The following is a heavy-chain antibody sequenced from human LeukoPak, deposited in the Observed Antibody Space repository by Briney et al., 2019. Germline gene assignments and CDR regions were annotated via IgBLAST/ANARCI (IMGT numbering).Heavy chain of an antibody. CDR3: ARRDGYDSTTFDY. D-gene: IGHD5-24*01. J-gene: IGHJ4*02. CDR1: GYSFSSYW. CDR2: IYPGDSDT. Sequence: GESLKISCKGSGYSFSSYWICCVRQMPGKGLEWMGIIYPGDSDTRYSPSFQGQVTISADKSISTAYLQWSILKASDTAMYYCARRDGYDSTTFDYWGQGTLVTVSS. V-gene: IGHV5-51*01.